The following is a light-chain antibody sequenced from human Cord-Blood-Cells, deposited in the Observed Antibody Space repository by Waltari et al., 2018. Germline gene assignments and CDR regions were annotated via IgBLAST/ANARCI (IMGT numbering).Light chain of an antibody. CDR3: CCPDGGGNHLV. CDR2: CKN. CDR1: SLRSYY. Sequence: SSELTQDPAVSAALGQTVRLTCQGDSLRSYYASWYQQQPAQAPVLVINCKNNRPPARPPGFFAGSSASTASLMTIGGLAEDDDDYYCCCPDGGGNHLVFGGGTKLTVL. J-gene: IGLJ3*02. V-gene: IGLV3-19*01.